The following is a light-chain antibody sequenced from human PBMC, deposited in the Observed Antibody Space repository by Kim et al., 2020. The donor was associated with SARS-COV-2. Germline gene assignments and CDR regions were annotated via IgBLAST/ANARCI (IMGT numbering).Light chain of an antibody. J-gene: IGKJ5*01. CDR2: YAS. CDR3: QQVINYPIT. V-gene: IGKV1-9*01. CDR1: QGISSK. Sequence: ASVGGTVTITCRASQGISSKLAWYQHKPGKAPNLLIYYASTLRSGVPSRFSGSGSGTDFTLTISSLQPEDFATYYCQQVINYPITFGQGTRLEIK.